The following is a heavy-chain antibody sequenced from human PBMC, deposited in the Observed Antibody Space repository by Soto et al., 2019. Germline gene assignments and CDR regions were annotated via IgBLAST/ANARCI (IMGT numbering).Heavy chain of an antibody. Sequence: PGGSLRLSCAASGFPFSSSAMSWVRQAPGKGLEWVSTSDGSSYYADSVKGRFTISRDNSKNTLYLQMNSLRAEDTAVYYCARADYGDYGIDYWGQGTLVTVSS. CDR3: ARADYGDYGIDY. CDR2: SDGSS. CDR1: GFPFSSSA. V-gene: IGHV3-23*01. J-gene: IGHJ4*02. D-gene: IGHD4-17*01.